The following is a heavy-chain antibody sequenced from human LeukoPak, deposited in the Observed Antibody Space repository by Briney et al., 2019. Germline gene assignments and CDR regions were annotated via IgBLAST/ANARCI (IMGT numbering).Heavy chain of an antibody. D-gene: IGHD3-22*01. CDR1: GFTFSSYA. V-gene: IGHV3-23*01. CDR3: AKSYYYDNSGD. CDR2: IGNSGGNT. Sequence: GGSLRLSCAASGFTFSSYAMCWVRQAPGKGLEWVSTIGNSGGNTYYADSVKGRFTISRDNSKNTLYLQMNNLRAEDTAVYYCAKSYYYDNSGDWGQGTLVTVSP. J-gene: IGHJ4*02.